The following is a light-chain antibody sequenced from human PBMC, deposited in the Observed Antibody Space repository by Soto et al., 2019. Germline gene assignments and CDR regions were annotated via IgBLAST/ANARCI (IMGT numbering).Light chain of an antibody. V-gene: IGLV2-14*03. CDR3: SSYSSSSTVV. CDR2: DVS. J-gene: IGLJ2*01. Sequence: QSALTQPASVSGSPGQSITISCTGTSSDVGGYNYVSWYQQHPGKAPKLMIYDVSRRPSGVSNRFSGSKSGNTASLTISGLQADDEADYHCSSYSSSSTVVFGGGTKLTVL. CDR1: SSDVGGYNY.